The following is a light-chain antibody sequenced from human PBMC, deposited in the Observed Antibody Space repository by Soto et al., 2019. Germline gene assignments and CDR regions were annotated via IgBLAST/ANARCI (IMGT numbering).Light chain of an antibody. CDR1: SSDVVGYNY. V-gene: IGLV2-14*01. J-gene: IGLJ3*02. Sequence: QSALTQPASVSGSPGQSITISCTGTSSDVVGYNYVSWYQQHSGKAPKLMIYEVSNRPSGVSNRFSGSKSGNTASLTISGLQAEDEADYYCSSYTSSSTRVFGGGTKLTVL. CDR2: EVS. CDR3: SSYTSSSTRV.